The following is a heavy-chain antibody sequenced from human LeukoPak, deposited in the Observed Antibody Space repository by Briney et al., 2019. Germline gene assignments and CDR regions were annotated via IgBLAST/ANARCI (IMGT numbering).Heavy chain of an antibody. Sequence: SGTLSPTCTVSRGSISSYNRSWSQAPPGKGVEWIGYIYYSGSTNYNPSLKSRVTISEDTPKNQFSLKLSSVTAADTAVYYSARVGYCSSTSCHPLWFDPWGQGTLVTVSS. J-gene: IGHJ5*02. CDR3: ARVGYCSSTSCHPLWFDP. V-gene: IGHV4-59*01. D-gene: IGHD2-2*01. CDR1: RGSISSYN. CDR2: IYYSGST.